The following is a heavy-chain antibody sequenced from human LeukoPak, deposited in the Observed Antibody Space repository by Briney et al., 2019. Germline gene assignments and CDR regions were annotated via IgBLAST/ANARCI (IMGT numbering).Heavy chain of an antibody. V-gene: IGHV1-2*02. CDR2: INPNSGGT. D-gene: IGHD3-10*01. CDR3: ARDGVSRSGSYYKTLGDFDY. Sequence: ASVKVSCKASGYTFTGYYMYWVRQAPGQGLEWMGWINPNSGGTNYAQKFQGRVTMTRDTSISTAYMELSRLRSNDTAVYYCARDGVSRSGSYYKTLGDFDYWGQGTLVTVSS. CDR1: GYTFTGYY. J-gene: IGHJ4*02.